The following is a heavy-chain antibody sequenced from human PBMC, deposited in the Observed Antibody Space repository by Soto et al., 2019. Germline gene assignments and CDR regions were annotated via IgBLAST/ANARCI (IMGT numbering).Heavy chain of an antibody. CDR3: AREGMRIAVRVLAY. D-gene: IGHD6-6*01. J-gene: IGHJ4*01. CDR2: IYYSGST. Sequence: HPGKGLEWIGYIYYSGSTYYNPSLKSRVTISLDTSKNQFSLKLSSVTAADTAVYYCAREGMRIAVRVLAYRGHGTPVTVIS. V-gene: IGHV4-30-4*06.